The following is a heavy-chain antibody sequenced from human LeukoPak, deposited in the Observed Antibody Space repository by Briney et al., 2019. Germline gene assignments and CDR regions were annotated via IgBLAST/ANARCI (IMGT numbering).Heavy chain of an antibody. V-gene: IGHV1-2*06. CDR3: ARQRTPNYYDNRPDAFDI. Sequence: GASVKVSCKASGYTFTGYYMHWVRQAPGQGLEWMGRISPNSGGTNYAQKFQGRVTMTRDTSISTAYTELSRLRSDDTAVYYCARQRTPNYYDNRPDAFDIWGQGAMVTVSS. D-gene: IGHD3-22*01. CDR2: ISPNSGGT. CDR1: GYTFTGYY. J-gene: IGHJ3*02.